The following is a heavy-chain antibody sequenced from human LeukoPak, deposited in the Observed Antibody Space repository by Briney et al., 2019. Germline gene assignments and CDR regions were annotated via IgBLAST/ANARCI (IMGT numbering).Heavy chain of an antibody. CDR1: GYTFTGYY. V-gene: IGHV1-2*02. Sequence: GASVKVSCKASGYTFTGYYIHWVRQAPGQRLEWMGWINPNSGGPNYAQKFQGRVTMTRDTSISTAYMEMSRLRSDDTAVYYCARDVSAGGTNWFDPWGQGTLVTVSS. J-gene: IGHJ5*02. D-gene: IGHD3-16*01. CDR3: ARDVSAGGTNWFDP. CDR2: INPNSGGP.